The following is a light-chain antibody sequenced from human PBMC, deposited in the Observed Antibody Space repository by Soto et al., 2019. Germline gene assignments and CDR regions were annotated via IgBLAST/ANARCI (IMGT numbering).Light chain of an antibody. CDR3: QQYSSYSAWT. J-gene: IGKJ1*01. V-gene: IGKV1-5*01. CDR2: DAS. CDR1: QSISKW. Sequence: IQMTQAPSTLSASVVDRVTSTCRASQSISKWLAWHQQKPGKAPKLLIYDASTLQSGVPPRFSGSGSGTEFTLTISSLQPDDIATYYCQQYSSYSAWTFGEGTKVDIK.